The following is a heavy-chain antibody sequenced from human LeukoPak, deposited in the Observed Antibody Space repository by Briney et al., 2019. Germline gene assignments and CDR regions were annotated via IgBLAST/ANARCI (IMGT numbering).Heavy chain of an antibody. Sequence: ASVKVSCKASGYTFTSYGISWVRQAPGQGLEWMGWISAYNGNTNYAQKLQGRVTMTTDTSTSTAYMELRSLRSDDTAVYYCARDRMTSTMIVVGNWFDPWGQGTLVTVSS. CDR3: ARDRMTSTMIVVGNWFDP. V-gene: IGHV1-18*01. J-gene: IGHJ5*02. CDR2: ISAYNGNT. CDR1: GYTFTSYG. D-gene: IGHD3-22*01.